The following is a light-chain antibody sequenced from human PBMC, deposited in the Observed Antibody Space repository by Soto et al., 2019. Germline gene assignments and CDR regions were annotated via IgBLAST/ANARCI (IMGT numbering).Light chain of an antibody. Sequence: DLTKAASVSGLPGQSSTISCTRTSGDVGGYHYVSWYQHHPGKARKLMIYDVSDRPSGVSHRFSCSKSGNTASLTISGLQAEDEADYYCSSYTSSGTLFGTGTKVTVL. CDR2: DVS. J-gene: IGLJ1*01. CDR1: SGDVGGYHY. V-gene: IGLV2-14*03. CDR3: SSYTSSGTL.